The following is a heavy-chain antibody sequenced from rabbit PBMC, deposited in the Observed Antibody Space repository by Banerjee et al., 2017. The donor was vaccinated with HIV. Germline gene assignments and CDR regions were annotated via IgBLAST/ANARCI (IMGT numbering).Heavy chain of an antibody. J-gene: IGHJ4*01. Sequence: QEQLEESGGDLVKPEGSLTLTCTASGFSFSSGYNMCWVRQAPGKGLEWIGCIGEGYGSTYYASWAKGRFTISKTSSTTVTLQMTSLTVADTATYFCARDFDDGSRWYLKLWGPGTLVTVS. V-gene: IGHV1S45*01. CDR1: GFSFSSGYN. CDR2: IGEGYGST. CDR3: ARDFDDGSRWYLKL. D-gene: IGHD4-2*01.